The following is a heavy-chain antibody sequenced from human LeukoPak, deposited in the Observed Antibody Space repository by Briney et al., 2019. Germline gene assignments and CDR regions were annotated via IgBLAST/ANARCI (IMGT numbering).Heavy chain of an antibody. CDR3: ARSSRWCDP. CDR1: GGSISSSSYY. V-gene: IGHV4-39*01. CDR2: IYYSGST. Sequence: SETLSLTCTVSGGSISSSSYYWGWIRQPPGKGLEWIGGIYYSGSTYYNPSLKSRVTISVDTSKNQFSLKLSSVTAADTAVYYCARSSRWCDPWGQGTLVTVSS. J-gene: IGHJ5*02.